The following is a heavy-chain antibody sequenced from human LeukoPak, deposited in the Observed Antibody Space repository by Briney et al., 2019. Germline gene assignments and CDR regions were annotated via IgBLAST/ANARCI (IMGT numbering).Heavy chain of an antibody. D-gene: IGHD3-22*01. J-gene: IGHJ4*02. Sequence: GGSLRLSCAASGFTFSSYWMSWVRQAPGKGLEWVANIKQDGSEKYYVDSVKGRFTISRDNAKNSLYPQMNSLRAEDTAVYYCARDLYYYDSSGPPDYWGQGTLVTVSS. CDR3: ARDLYYYDSSGPPDY. V-gene: IGHV3-7*01. CDR2: IKQDGSEK. CDR1: GFTFSSYW.